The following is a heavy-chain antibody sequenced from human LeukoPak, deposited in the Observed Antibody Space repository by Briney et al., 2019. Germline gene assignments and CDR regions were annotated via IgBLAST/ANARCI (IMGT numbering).Heavy chain of an antibody. CDR2: ISGSGGST. CDR1: GFTFSSYA. J-gene: IGHJ4*02. D-gene: IGHD3-22*01. V-gene: IGHV3-23*01. Sequence: KTGGSLRLSCAASGFTFSSYAMSWVRQAPGKGLEWVSAISGSGGSTYYADSVKGRFTISRDNSKNTLYLQMNSLRAEDTAVYYCAKAPPYYYDSSGLHWGQGTLVTVSS. CDR3: AKAPPYYYDSSGLH.